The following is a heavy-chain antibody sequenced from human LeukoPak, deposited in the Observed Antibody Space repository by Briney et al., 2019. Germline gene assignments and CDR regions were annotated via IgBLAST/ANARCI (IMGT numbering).Heavy chain of an antibody. CDR3: ARGGGYNREAFDI. CDR2: IYYSGGT. D-gene: IGHD5-24*01. J-gene: IGHJ3*02. V-gene: IGHV4-59*01. Sequence: SETLSLTCTVPGGSISSYYWSWIRQPPGKGLEWIGYIYYSGGTNYNPSLKSRVTISVDTPKNQFSLKLSSVTAADTAVYYCARGGGYNREAFDIWGQGTMVTVSS. CDR1: GGSISSYY.